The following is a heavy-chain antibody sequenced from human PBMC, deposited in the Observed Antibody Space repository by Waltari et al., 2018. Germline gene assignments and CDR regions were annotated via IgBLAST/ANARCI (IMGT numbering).Heavy chain of an antibody. Sequence: QVQLVESGGGVVQPGRSLRLSCAASEFTFSSYAMHWVRQAPGKGLEWVAVISYNGRNIYYVDSVKGRFTISRDNSKKTLYLQMNSLRAEDTAVYYCARDYCDRTNCHGMDVWGQGTMVTVSS. J-gene: IGHJ6*02. CDR3: ARDYCDRTNCHGMDV. D-gene: IGHD3-22*01. CDR1: EFTFSSYA. CDR2: ISYNGRNI. V-gene: IGHV3-30*04.